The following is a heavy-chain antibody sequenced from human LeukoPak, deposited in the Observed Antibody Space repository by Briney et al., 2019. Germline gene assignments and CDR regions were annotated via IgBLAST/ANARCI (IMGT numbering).Heavy chain of an antibody. V-gene: IGHV4-34*01. CDR3: ASQRDGYNGPPAY. D-gene: IGHD5-24*01. CDR1: GGSFSGYY. J-gene: IGHJ4*02. CDR2: INHSGST. Sequence: SETLSLTCAVYGGSFSGYYWSWIRQPPGKGLEWIGEINHSGSTNYNPSLKSRVTISADTSKNQFSLKLSSVTAADTAVYYCASQRDGYNGPPAYWGQGTLVTVSS.